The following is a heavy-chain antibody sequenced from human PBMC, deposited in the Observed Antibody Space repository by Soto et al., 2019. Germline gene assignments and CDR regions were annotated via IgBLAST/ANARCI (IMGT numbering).Heavy chain of an antibody. J-gene: IGHJ4*02. CDR2: IYYFGST. CDR3: ASIPLYGSGTYYFDY. CDR1: GGSITSSSYY. V-gene: IGHV4-39*07. Sequence: SETLSLTCTVSGGSITSSSYYWGWLRQPPGKGLEWIGNIYYFGSTYYNPSLRSRLTISVDTSQNRISLKLSSVTAADTAVYYCASIPLYGSGTYYFDYWGQGTLVTVSS. D-gene: IGHD3-10*01.